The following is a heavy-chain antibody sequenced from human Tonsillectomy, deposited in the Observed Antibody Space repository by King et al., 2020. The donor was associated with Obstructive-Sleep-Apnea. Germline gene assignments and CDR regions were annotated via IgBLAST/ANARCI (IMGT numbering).Heavy chain of an antibody. Sequence: VQLVESGGGLVQPGGSLRLSCAASGFTFSSYSMNWVRQAPGKGLEWVSYISSSSSTIYYADSVKGRFTISRDNAKNSLYLQMNSLGAEDTAVYYCARSYDSSAYYYSFDYWGQGTLVTVSS. D-gene: IGHD3-22*01. CDR2: ISSSSSTI. CDR3: ARSYDSSAYYYSFDY. V-gene: IGHV3-48*04. J-gene: IGHJ4*02. CDR1: GFTFSSYS.